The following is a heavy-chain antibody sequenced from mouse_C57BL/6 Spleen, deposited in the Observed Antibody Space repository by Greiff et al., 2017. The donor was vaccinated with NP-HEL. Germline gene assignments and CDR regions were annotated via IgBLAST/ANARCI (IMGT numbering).Heavy chain of an antibody. CDR1: GYTFTDYY. Sequence: EVQLQQSGPELVKPGASVKISCKASGYTFTDYYMNWVKQSHGKSLEWIGDINPNNGGTSYNQKFKGKATLTVDKSSSTAYMELRSLTSEDSAVYYCARFRITTVVGPYAMDYWGQGTSVTVSS. V-gene: IGHV1-26*01. CDR3: ARFRITTVVGPYAMDY. J-gene: IGHJ4*01. CDR2: INPNNGGT. D-gene: IGHD1-1*01.